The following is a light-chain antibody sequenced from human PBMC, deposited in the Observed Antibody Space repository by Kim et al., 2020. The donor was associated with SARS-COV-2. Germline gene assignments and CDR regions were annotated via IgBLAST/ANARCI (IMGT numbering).Light chain of an antibody. CDR2: LGS. CDR1: QSLLHSNGYNY. Sequence: PSSSSCGSSQSLLHSNGYNYLDWYLQKPGQSPQLLIYLGSNRASGVPDRFSGSGSGTDFTLKISRVEAEDVGVYYCMQALQTPITFGQGTRLEIK. CDR3: MQALQTPIT. J-gene: IGKJ5*01. V-gene: IGKV2-28*01.